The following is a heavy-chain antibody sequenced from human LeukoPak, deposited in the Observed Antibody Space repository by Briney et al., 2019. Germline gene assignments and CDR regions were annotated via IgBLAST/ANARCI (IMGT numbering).Heavy chain of an antibody. Sequence: PGGSLRLSCAASGFTFITYPMHLVRQAPGKGLEYVSSITSNGVGTYYANSVKGRFTISRDNSKNTLYLEMGSLRAEDMAVYCCAGGSSWYLDYWGQGTLVTVSS. D-gene: IGHD6-13*01. V-gene: IGHV3-64*01. J-gene: IGHJ4*02. CDR1: GFTFITYP. CDR3: AGGSSWYLDY. CDR2: ITSNGVGT.